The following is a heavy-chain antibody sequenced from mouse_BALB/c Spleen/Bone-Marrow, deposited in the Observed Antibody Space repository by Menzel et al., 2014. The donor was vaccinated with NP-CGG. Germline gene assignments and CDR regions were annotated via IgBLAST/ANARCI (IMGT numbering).Heavy chain of an antibody. J-gene: IGHJ2*01. CDR1: GFTFSSYT. CDR2: ISNGGGST. CDR3: AELIATYFDY. V-gene: IGHV5-12-2*01. Sequence: EVKLVESGGGLVQPGGSLKLSCAASGFTFSSYTMSWVRQTPEKRLEWVAYISNGGGSTYYPDTVKGRFTISRDNAKNTLYLQMSSLKSEDTAMYYCAELIATYFDYWGQGTTLTVSS. D-gene: IGHD1-1*01.